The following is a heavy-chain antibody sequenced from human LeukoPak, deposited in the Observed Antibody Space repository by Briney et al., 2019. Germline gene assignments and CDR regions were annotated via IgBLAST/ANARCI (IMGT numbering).Heavy chain of an antibody. Sequence: GGSLRLSCAASGFTFSSYWMSWVRQAPGKGLEWVANIKQDGSEKYYVDSVKGRFTISRDNAKNSLYLQMNSLRAEDTAVYYCARDYSSGWSPHFDYWGQGTLVTVSS. CDR3: ARDYSSGWSPHFDY. CDR2: IKQDGSEK. J-gene: IGHJ4*02. CDR1: GFTFSSYW. D-gene: IGHD6-19*01. V-gene: IGHV3-7*01.